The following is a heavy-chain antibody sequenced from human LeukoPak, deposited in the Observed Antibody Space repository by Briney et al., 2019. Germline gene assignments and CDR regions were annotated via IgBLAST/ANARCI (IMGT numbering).Heavy chain of an antibody. Sequence: SETLSLTCAVYGGSFSGYYWSWIRQPPGKGLEWIGEINHSGSTNYNPSLKSRVTISVDTSKNQFSLKLSSVTAADTAVYYCARGYSSSWYFNWFDPWGQGTLVTASS. D-gene: IGHD6-13*01. CDR2: INHSGST. V-gene: IGHV4-34*01. J-gene: IGHJ5*02. CDR3: ARGYSSSWYFNWFDP. CDR1: GGSFSGYY.